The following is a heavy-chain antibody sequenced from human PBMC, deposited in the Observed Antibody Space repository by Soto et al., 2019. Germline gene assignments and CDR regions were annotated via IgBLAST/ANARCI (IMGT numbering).Heavy chain of an antibody. J-gene: IGHJ6*02. Sequence: SVKVSCKASGGTFSSYAISWVRPAPGQGLEWMGGIIPIFGTANYAQKFQGRVTITADESTSTAYMELSSLRSEDTAVYYCARDPAYNWNALGMGVWGQGTTVTVSS. D-gene: IGHD1-1*01. CDR2: IIPIFGTA. V-gene: IGHV1-69*13. CDR1: GGTFSSYA. CDR3: ARDPAYNWNALGMGV.